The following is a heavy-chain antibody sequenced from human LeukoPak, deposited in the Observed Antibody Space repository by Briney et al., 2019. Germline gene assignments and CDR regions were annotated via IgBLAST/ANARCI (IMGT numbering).Heavy chain of an antibody. J-gene: IGHJ4*02. V-gene: IGHV1-8*03. CDR3: ARDGHHY. CDR2: MNPISGNT. CDR1: GYTFSNND. Sequence: ASVKVSCKASGYTFSNNDINWVRQATGQGLEWMGWMNPISGNTGFAQKFQGRVTITADESTSTAYMELSSLRSEDTAVYYCARDGHHYWGQGTLVTVSS.